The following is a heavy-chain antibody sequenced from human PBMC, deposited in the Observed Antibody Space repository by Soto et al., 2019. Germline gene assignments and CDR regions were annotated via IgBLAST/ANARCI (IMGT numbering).Heavy chain of an antibody. CDR1: GGSISSSSYY. J-gene: IGHJ2*01. Sequence: SETLALTCAVSGGSISSSSYYWGWIRQPPGKGLEWIGSIYYSGSTYYNPSLKSRVTISVDTSKNQFSLKLSSVTAADTAVYYCARRLAFYWYFDLWGRGTLVTVSS. CDR2: IYYSGST. V-gene: IGHV4-39*01. CDR3: ARRLAFYWYFDL. D-gene: IGHD6-6*01.